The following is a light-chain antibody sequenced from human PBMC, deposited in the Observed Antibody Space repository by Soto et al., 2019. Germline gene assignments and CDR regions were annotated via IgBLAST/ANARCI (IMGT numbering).Light chain of an antibody. V-gene: IGLV1-44*01. CDR3: AAWNNSLNGHV. J-gene: IGLJ1*01. Sequence: QSVLTQPPSASGTPGQRVTISCSGSSSNIGRNTVNWYQQLPGTAPKLLIYSNNQRPSGVPERFSGSKSGTSASLAISGLQSEEEADYYCAAWNNSLNGHVFGTGTKHTVL. CDR1: SSNIGRNT. CDR2: SNN.